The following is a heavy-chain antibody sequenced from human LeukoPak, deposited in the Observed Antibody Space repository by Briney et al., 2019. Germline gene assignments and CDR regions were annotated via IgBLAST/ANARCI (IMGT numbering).Heavy chain of an antibody. CDR3: ATTRDLGYCSGGSCPFDY. CDR2: IIPILGIA. D-gene: IGHD2-15*01. V-gene: IGHV1-69*04. Sequence: GASVKVSCKASGGTFSSYAISWVRQAPGQGLEWMGRIIPILGIANYAQKFQGRVTITADKSTSTAYMELSSLRSEDTAVYYCATTRDLGYCSGGSCPFDYWGQGTLVTVST. J-gene: IGHJ4*02. CDR1: GGTFSSYA.